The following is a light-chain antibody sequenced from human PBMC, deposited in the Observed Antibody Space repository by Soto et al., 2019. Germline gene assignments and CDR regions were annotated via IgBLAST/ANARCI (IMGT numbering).Light chain of an antibody. CDR3: QTWDGSTVV. Sequence: SYELTQPPSVSVSPGQTASITCSGDKLGDKYASWYQQKPGQSPVLVIYQDTERPSGILARFSGSNSGNTATLTISGTQALDEADYYCQTWDGSTVVFGAGTQLTVL. J-gene: IGLJ2*01. CDR2: QDT. CDR1: KLGDKY. V-gene: IGLV3-1*01.